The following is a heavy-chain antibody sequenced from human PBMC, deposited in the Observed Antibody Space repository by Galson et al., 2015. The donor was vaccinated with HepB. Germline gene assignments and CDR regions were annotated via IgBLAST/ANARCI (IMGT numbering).Heavy chain of an antibody. CDR2: ISAYNGNT. J-gene: IGHJ6*02. V-gene: IGHV1-18*01. CDR3: ARERPSYGMDV. CDR1: GYTFTSYG. Sequence: SVKVSCKASGYTFTSYGISWVRQAPGQGLEWMGWISAYNGNTNYAQKLQGRVTMTTDTSTSTAYMELRSLRSGDTAVYYCARERPSYGMDVWGQGTTVTVSS.